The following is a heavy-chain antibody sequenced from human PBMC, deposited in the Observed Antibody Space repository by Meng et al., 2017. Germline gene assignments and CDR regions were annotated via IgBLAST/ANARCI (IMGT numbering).Heavy chain of an antibody. CDR2: IYHSGST. CDR1: GYSISSGYY. Sequence: SDTLSLTCAVPGYSISSGYYWGWIRQPPGKGLEWIGSIYHSGSTYYNPSLKSRVTISVDTSKNQFSLKLSSVTAADTAVYYCAAGYSSSWRAEYFQHWGQGTLVTVSS. CDR3: AAGYSSSWRAEYFQH. D-gene: IGHD6-13*01. J-gene: IGHJ1*01. V-gene: IGHV4-38-2*01.